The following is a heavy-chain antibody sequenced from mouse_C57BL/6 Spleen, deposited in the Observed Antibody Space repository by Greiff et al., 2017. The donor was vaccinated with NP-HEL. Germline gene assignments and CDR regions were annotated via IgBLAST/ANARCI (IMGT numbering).Heavy chain of an antibody. J-gene: IGHJ4*01. CDR1: GYTFTDYN. CDR3: AREGAYYEDAMDY. Sequence: VQLQQSGPELVKPGASVKIPCKASGYTFTDYNMDWVKQSHGKSLEWIGDINPNNGGTIYNQKFKGKATLTVDKSSSTAYMELRSLTSEDTAVYYCAREGAYYEDAMDYWGQGTSVTVSS. D-gene: IGHD2-10*01. V-gene: IGHV1-18*01. CDR2: INPNNGGT.